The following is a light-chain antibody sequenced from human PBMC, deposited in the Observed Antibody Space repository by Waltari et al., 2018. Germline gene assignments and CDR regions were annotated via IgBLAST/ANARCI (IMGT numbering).Light chain of an antibody. Sequence: QSALTQPPSASGSPGQSVTISCSGTNSDLGTYNYVSWFQQPPGRAPNLLIYEVNKRPSGVPDRFSGSKSDNRASLTVSGLQADDEAVYHCSSYAGSNTLVFGGGTRLTVL. V-gene: IGLV2-8*01. CDR1: NSDLGTYNY. CDR3: SSYAGSNTLV. J-gene: IGLJ2*01. CDR2: EVN.